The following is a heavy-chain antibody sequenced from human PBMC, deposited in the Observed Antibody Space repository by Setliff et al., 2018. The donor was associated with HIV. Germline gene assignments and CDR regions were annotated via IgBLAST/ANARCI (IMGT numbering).Heavy chain of an antibody. CDR1: GGSVSGYY. CDR2: INHSGST. V-gene: IGHV4-34*01. CDR3: ARVPTNPDFYYYYMDV. Sequence: SETLSLTCAVYGGSVSGYYWSWIRQPPGKGLEWIGEINHSGSTNYNPSLKSRVTISVDTSKNQFSLKLSSVTAADTAVYYCARVPTNPDFYYYYMDVWGKGTTVTVSS. J-gene: IGHJ6*03.